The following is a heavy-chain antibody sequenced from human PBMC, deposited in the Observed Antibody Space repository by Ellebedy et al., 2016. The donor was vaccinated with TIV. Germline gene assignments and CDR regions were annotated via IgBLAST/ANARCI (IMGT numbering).Heavy chain of an antibody. V-gene: IGHV3-30*02. Sequence: GESLKISCAASGFTFSSYGMHWVRQAPGKGLEWVAFIRYDGSNKYYADSVKGRFTISRDNSKNTLYLQMNSLRAEDTAVYYCAREFDRGGSYYFDYWGQGTLVTVSS. CDR2: IRYDGSNK. CDR1: GFTFSSYG. CDR3: AREFDRGGSYYFDY. J-gene: IGHJ4*02. D-gene: IGHD1-26*01.